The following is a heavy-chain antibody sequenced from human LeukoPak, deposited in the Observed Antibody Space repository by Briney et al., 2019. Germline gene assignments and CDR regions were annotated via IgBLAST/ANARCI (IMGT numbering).Heavy chain of an antibody. CDR1: GFVFSDYY. Sequence: PGGSLRLSCAASGFVFSDYYMSWIRQAPGKRLEWISYISSGGSAKYYADSVRGRFTISRDNSKNSLYLQMNSLRAEDTAVYYCARDDCGGDCSYPDFYYMDVWGKGTTVTISS. CDR3: ARDDCGGDCSYPDFYYMDV. V-gene: IGHV3-11*01. D-gene: IGHD2-21*02. CDR2: ISSGGSAK. J-gene: IGHJ6*03.